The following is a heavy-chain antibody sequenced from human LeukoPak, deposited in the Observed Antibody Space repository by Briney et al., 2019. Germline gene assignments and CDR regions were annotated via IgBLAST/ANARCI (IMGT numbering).Heavy chain of an antibody. V-gene: IGHV4-39*01. CDR3: ARKRYYDSSGYYGPDDY. J-gene: IGHJ4*02. Sequence: NPSETLSLTCTVSGGSISSRTYYWGWIRQPPGKGLEWIGTIYYSGSTYYNPSLKSRVTISVDTSKNQFSLKLSSVTAADTAVYYCARKRYYDSSGYYGPDDYWGQGTLVTVSS. CDR1: GGSISSRTYY. D-gene: IGHD3-22*01. CDR2: IYYSGST.